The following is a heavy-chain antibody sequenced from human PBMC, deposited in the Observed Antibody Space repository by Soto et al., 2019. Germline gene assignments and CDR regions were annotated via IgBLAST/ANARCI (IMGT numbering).Heavy chain of an antibody. D-gene: IGHD3-3*01. CDR3: ARHGLTIFGVVPASGFDY. J-gene: IGHJ4*02. CDR2: INHSGST. CDR1: GGSFSGYY. V-gene: IGHV4-34*01. Sequence: QVQLRQWGAGLLKPSETLSLTCAVYGGSFSGYYWSWIRQPPGKGLEWIGEINHSGSTNYNPSLKSRVTISGDTSKNQFSLKLSSVTAADTAVYYCARHGLTIFGVVPASGFDYWCQGTLVTVSS.